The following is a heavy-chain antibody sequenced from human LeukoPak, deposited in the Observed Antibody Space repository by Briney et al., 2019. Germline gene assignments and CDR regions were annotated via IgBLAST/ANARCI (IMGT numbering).Heavy chain of an antibody. CDR2: IKQDGSEK. Sequence: PGGSLRLSCAASGFTFSSYWMSWVRQAPGKGLEWVAYIKQDGSEKYYVNSVKGRFTISRDNAKNSLYLEMNRLRAEETVVYYCARGIGFDYWGQGTLVTVSS. CDR3: ARGIGFDY. J-gene: IGHJ4*01. CDR1: GFTFSSYW. D-gene: IGHD3-16*02. V-gene: IGHV3-7*04.